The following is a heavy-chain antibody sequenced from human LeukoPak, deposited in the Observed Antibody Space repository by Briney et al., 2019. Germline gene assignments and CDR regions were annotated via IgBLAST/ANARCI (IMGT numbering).Heavy chain of an antibody. V-gene: IGHV3-53*01. D-gene: IGHD3-9*01. CDR2: IYDNGDT. J-gene: IGHJ4*02. Sequence: GGSLRLSCAASGFTVTSNYMTWVRHAPGKGLEWVSIIYDNGDTYYADSVKGRFTVTRDSSKNTVSLEMNSLRVDDTAVYYCVSHSDPLTGYSFDYWGQGTLVTVSS. CDR1: GFTVTSNY. CDR3: VSHSDPLTGYSFDY.